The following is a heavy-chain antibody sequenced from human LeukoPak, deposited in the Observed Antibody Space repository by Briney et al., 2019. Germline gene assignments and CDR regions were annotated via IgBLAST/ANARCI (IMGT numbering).Heavy chain of an antibody. CDR2: FDPEDGET. CDR1: GYTLTELS. CDR3: AGGYSYGYRFGY. Sequence: ASVKVSCKVSGYTLTELSMHWVRQAPGKGLEWMGGFDPEDGETIYAQKFQGRVTMTEDTSTDTAYMELSSLRSEDTAVYYCAGGYSYGYRFGYWGQGTLVTVSS. V-gene: IGHV1-24*01. D-gene: IGHD5-18*01. J-gene: IGHJ4*02.